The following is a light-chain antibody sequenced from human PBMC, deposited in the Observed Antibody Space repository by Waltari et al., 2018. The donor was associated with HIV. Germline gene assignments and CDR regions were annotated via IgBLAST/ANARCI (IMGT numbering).Light chain of an antibody. J-gene: IGKJ3*01. V-gene: IGKV1-27*01. CDR3: QKYSNAPFS. CDR1: QGISNY. CDR2: AAS. Sequence: DIQMTQSPSSLSASVGDRVTISCRASQGISNYLAWYQQKPGKPPKLLIYAASTLQLGVASRFNGSGTGTDFTLTISSMQPEDFATYYCQKYSNAPFSFGPGTTVDIK.